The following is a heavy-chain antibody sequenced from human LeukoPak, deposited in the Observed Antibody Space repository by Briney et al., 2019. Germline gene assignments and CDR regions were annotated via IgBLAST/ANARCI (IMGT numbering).Heavy chain of an antibody. D-gene: IGHD2-15*01. CDR2: ISAYNGNT. V-gene: IGHV1-18*01. Sequence: ASVKVSCKASGYTFTSYGISWVRQAPGQGLEWMGWISAYNGNTNYAQKLQGRVTMTTDTSTSTAYMELRSLRSDDTAVYYCAKANAASCYSAIDYWGQGTLVTVSS. CDR3: AKANAASCYSAIDY. CDR1: GYTFTSYG. J-gene: IGHJ4*02.